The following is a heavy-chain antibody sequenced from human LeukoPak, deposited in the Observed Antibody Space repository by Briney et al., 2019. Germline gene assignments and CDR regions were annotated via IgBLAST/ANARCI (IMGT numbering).Heavy chain of an antibody. V-gene: IGHV3-48*01. CDR1: GFTFSNYA. Sequence: GGSLRLSCAASGFTFSNYAMNWVRQAPGKGLEWVSYISSSSNSIHYADSVKGRFTISRDNSKNTLYLQMNSLRAEDTAVYYCAKDLVPYYYDSSGYYGYYYYGMDVWGQGTTVTVSS. D-gene: IGHD3-22*01. CDR2: ISSSSNSI. J-gene: IGHJ6*02. CDR3: AKDLVPYYYDSSGYYGYYYYGMDV.